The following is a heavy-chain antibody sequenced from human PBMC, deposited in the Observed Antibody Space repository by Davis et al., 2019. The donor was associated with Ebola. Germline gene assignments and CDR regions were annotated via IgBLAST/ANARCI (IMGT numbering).Heavy chain of an antibody. CDR2: IKQDGSEK. D-gene: IGHD6-6*01. CDR3: AKHRSSSGGRYFDL. CDR1: GFSFSSYW. Sequence: GESLKISCAASGFSFSSYWMSWVRQAPGKGLEWVANIKQDGSEKYYVDSVKGRFTISRDNSKSTLYLQMNSLRADDTALYYCAKHRSSSGGRYFDLWGRGTLVTVSS. V-gene: IGHV3-7*03. J-gene: IGHJ2*01.